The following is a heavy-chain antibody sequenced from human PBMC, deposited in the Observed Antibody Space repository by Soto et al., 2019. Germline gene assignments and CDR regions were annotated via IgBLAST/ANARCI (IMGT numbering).Heavy chain of an antibody. D-gene: IGHD4-17*01. CDR2: IWYDGSNK. V-gene: IGHV3-33*01. J-gene: IGHJ4*02. CDR1: GFTFSSYG. Sequence: GGSLRLSCAASGFTFSSYGMHWVRQAPGKGLEWVAVIWYDGSNKYYADSVKGRFTISRDNSKNTLYLQMNSLRAEDTAVYYCARFTVMKYYFDYWGQGTLVTVSS. CDR3: ARFTVMKYYFDY.